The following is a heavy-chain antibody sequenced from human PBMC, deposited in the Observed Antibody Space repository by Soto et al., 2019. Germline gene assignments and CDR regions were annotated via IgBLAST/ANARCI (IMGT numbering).Heavy chain of an antibody. V-gene: IGHV3-21*01. CDR3: ARDFGSTWYGGSYYYGMDV. Sequence: EVQLVESGGGLVKPGGSLRLSCAASGFTFSSYTMNWVRQAPGKGLEWVSSISSSGTYINYADSVKGRSTISRDNAKNSLYLQMTSLRAEDTAVYYCARDFGSTWYGGSYYYGMDVWGQGTTVTVSS. J-gene: IGHJ6*02. D-gene: IGHD6-13*01. CDR2: ISSSGTYI. CDR1: GFTFSSYT.